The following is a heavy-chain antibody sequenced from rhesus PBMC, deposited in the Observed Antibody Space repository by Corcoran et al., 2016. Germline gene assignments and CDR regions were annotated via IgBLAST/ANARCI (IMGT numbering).Heavy chain of an antibody. J-gene: IGHJ4*01. D-gene: IGHD5-12*01. CDR3: AKTPRSQLQNDY. V-gene: IGHV3S5*01. Sequence: VQLVETGGGLVQPGGSRRLSCSASGCPFRSYGMSWVRQAPGKWLEWVSGISYTGGSTDYADSVKGRFTISRDNSKNTLSLQMNSLRAEDTAVYYCAKTPRSQLQNDYWGQGVLVTVSS. CDR2: ISYTGGST. CDR1: GCPFRSYG.